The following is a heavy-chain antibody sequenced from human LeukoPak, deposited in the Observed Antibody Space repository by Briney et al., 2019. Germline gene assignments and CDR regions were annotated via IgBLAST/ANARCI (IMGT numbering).Heavy chain of an antibody. J-gene: IGHJ4*02. CDR2: INHSGST. CDR3: ARGYSSSWYYGLGSGFDY. V-gene: IGHV4-34*01. D-gene: IGHD6-13*01. Sequence: PSETLSLTCAVYGGAFSGYYWSWIRQPPGKGLEWIGEINHSGSTNYNPSLKSRVTISEDTSKNQFSLKLSSVTAADTAVYYCARGYSSSWYYGLGSGFDYWGQGTLVTVSS. CDR1: GGAFSGYY.